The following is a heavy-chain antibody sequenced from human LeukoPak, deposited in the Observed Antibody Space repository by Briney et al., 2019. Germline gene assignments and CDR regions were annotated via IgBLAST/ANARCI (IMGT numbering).Heavy chain of an antibody. CDR3: AGDNRCYGDYARGFDY. CDR2: IYYSGST. CDR1: GGSISSSRYY. J-gene: IGHJ4*02. V-gene: IGHV4-39*07. Sequence: SETLSLTCTVSGGSISSSRYYWGWIRQPPGEGVEWIGSIYYSGSTYYTPSLKSRVTISVDTSKNQFSLQQRCATAADTAVYYCAGDNRCYGDYARGFDYWGQGTLVTVSS. D-gene: IGHD4-17*01.